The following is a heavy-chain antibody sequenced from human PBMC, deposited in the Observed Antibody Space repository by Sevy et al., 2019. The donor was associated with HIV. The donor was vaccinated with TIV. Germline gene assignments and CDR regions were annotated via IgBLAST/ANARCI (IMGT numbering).Heavy chain of an antibody. D-gene: IGHD2-8*01. CDR3: AGEGCTKPHDD. Sequence: GGSLRLSCAASGFDFSIYSMSWVRQAPGKGLEWVSTLSFGCGKINYAASVKGGFTISRENSKSAVYLQMSNMGVEDTAVYYCAGEGCTKPHDDWGQGTLVTVSS. CDR1: GFDFSIYS. V-gene: IGHV3-23*01. CDR2: LSFGCGKI. J-gene: IGHJ4*02.